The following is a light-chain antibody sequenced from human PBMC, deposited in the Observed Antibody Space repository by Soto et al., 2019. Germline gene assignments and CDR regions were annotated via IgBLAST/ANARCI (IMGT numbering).Light chain of an antibody. CDR2: GTS. CDR1: QSVPSTY. CDR3: QQFGKPPWT. Sequence: IVFTQSARSVSLSQGERATLSCRASQSVPSTYFAWYQQKSGQPPRLLISGTSNRATGIPDRFSGSGSGRDFTLTISRLEPEDFAVHFSQQFGKPPWTFGQGTKVDIK. V-gene: IGKV3-20*01. J-gene: IGKJ1*01.